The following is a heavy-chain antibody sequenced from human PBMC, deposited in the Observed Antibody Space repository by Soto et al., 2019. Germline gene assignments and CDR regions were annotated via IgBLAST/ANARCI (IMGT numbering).Heavy chain of an antibody. J-gene: IGHJ4*02. CDR3: ARDQLRPGILYSLGVLLPEYGL. CDR1: GFAFSTFA. V-gene: IGHV3-23*01. CDR2: ISVSGNNA. D-gene: IGHD3-22*01. Sequence: PGGSLRLSXAASGFAFSTFAMTWVRQAPGKGLEWVAAISVSGNNAYYADSVKGRFTISRDNSQNSVFLQMSSLRADDTAVYYCARDQLRPGILYSLGVLLPEYGLWGQGTLVTVSS.